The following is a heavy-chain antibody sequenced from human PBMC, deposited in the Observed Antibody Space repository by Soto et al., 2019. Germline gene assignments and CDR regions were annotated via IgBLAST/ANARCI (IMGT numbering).Heavy chain of an antibody. Sequence: PGGSLRLSCAASGFTFSSYAMHWVRQAPGKGLEWVAVISYDGSNKYYADSVKGRFTISRDNSKNTLYLQMNSLRAEDTAVYYCARDLRSYALSDYYGMDVWGQGTTVTVSS. CDR1: GFTFSSYA. D-gene: IGHD1-26*01. J-gene: IGHJ6*02. V-gene: IGHV3-30-3*01. CDR3: ARDLRSYALSDYYGMDV. CDR2: ISYDGSNK.